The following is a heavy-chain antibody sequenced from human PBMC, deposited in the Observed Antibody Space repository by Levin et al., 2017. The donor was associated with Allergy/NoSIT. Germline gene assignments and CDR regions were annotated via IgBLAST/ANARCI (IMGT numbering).Heavy chain of an antibody. D-gene: IGHD3-16*01. CDR3: AKMGGFNRALGMAV. Sequence: SETLSLTCAVSDVTIDTNNWWTWVRQPPGKGLEWIGEIYHNGDTHYNPSLKSRLTISVDTSNNRFHLRLDSLTAADTAVYYCAKMGGFNRALGMAVWGHGTTVIVSS. CDR2: IYHNGDT. J-gene: IGHJ6*02. CDR1: DVTIDTNNW. V-gene: IGHV4-4*02.